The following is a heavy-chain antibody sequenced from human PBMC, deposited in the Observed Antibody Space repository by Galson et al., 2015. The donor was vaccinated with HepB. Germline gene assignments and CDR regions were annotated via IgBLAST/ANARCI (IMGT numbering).Heavy chain of an antibody. V-gene: IGHV1-46*01. J-gene: IGHJ5*02. CDR3: AAGTVTGGWFDP. D-gene: IGHD4-11*01. CDR2: INPIDGLS. CDR1: GYSSTTYY. Sequence: SVKVSCKASGYSSTTYYVHWVRQAPGRGLEWMGIINPIDGLSTYAQNFHDRVTMTTDTSTNTVYMELRSLISEDTAVYYFAAGTVTGGWFDPWGHGTLVTVSS.